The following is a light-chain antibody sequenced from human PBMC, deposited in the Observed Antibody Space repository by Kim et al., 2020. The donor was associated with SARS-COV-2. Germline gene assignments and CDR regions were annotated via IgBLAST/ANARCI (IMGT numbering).Light chain of an antibody. CDR1: SSDVGGYNF. V-gene: IGLV2-14*03. J-gene: IGLJ3*02. CDR2: DVS. Sequence: QSALTKPASVSGSPGQSITISCTGTSSDVGGYNFVSWYQQHPGKVPKLLIYDVSNRPSGVSNRFSGSKSGNTASLTISGLQAEDEADYYCSSYTNSDTRVFGGGTQLTVL. CDR3: SSYTNSDTRV.